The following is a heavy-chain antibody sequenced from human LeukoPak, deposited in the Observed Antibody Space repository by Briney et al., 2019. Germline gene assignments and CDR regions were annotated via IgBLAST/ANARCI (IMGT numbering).Heavy chain of an antibody. CDR3: TTAQWLVLELEDY. CDR1: GFTFSNAW. Sequence: GGSLRLSCAASGFTFSNAWMSWVRQAPGKGLEWVGRIKSKTDGGTTDYAAPVKGRFTISRDDSKNTLYLQMNSLKTEDTAVYYCTTAQWLVLELEDYWGQGTLVTVSS. CDR2: IKSKTDGGTT. V-gene: IGHV3-15*01. J-gene: IGHJ4*02. D-gene: IGHD6-19*01.